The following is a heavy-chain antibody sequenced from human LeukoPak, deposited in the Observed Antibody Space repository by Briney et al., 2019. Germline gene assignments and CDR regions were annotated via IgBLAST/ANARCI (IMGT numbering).Heavy chain of an antibody. CDR2: IYYSGST. J-gene: IGHJ4*02. D-gene: IGHD4-23*01. V-gene: IGHV4-59*01. Sequence: SETLSLTCTVSGGSISSYYWSRIRQPPGKGLEWIGYIYYSGSTNYNPSLKSRVTISVDTSKNQFSLKLSSVTAADTAVYYCARDAPYGGKPIYYFXYWGQGTLVTVSS. CDR1: GGSISSYY. CDR3: ARDAPYGGKPIYYFXY.